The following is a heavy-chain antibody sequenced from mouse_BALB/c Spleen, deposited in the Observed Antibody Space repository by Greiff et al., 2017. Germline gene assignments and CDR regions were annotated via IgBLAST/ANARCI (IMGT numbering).Heavy chain of an antibody. D-gene: IGHD2-1*01. V-gene: IGHV1S137*01. CDR2: ISTYYGDA. J-gene: IGHJ3*01. CDR3: ARAYGNYPAWFAY. CDR1: GYTFTDYA. Sequence: QVQLKQSGAELVRPGVSVKISCKGSGYTFTDYAMHWVKQSHAKSLEWIGVISTYYGDASYNQKFKGKATMTVDKSSSTAYMELARLTSEDSAIYYCARAYGNYPAWFAYWGQGTLVTVSA.